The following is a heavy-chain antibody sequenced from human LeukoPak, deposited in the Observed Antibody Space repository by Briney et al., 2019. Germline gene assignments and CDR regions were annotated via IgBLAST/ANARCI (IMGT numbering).Heavy chain of an antibody. V-gene: IGHV1-8*01. CDR3: ARGSFVGVTSFPGPYYYYGMEV. J-gene: IGHJ6*02. CDR2: MNPNSGNT. Sequence: ASVKVSCKASGYTFTSYDINWVRQATGQGLEWMGWMNPNSGNTGYAQKFQGRVTMTRNTSISTAYMELSSLRSEDTAVYYCARGSFVGVTSFPGPYYYYGMEVWGQGTTVTVSS. CDR1: GYTFTSYD. D-gene: IGHD1-26*01.